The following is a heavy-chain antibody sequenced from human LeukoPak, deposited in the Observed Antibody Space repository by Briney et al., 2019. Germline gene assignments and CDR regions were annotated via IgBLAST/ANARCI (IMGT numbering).Heavy chain of an antibody. D-gene: IGHD3-10*01. CDR1: RFTFSDYY. CDR2: IKQDGSEK. Sequence: PGGSLRLSCAASRFTFSDYYMTWVRQAPGKGLEWVANIKQDGSEKYYVDSVKGRFTISRDNAKNSLYLQMNSLRAEDTAVYYCARVLRHYYGSGTYSGMWFDPWGQGTLVTVSS. J-gene: IGHJ5*02. V-gene: IGHV3-7*01. CDR3: ARVLRHYYGSGTYSGMWFDP.